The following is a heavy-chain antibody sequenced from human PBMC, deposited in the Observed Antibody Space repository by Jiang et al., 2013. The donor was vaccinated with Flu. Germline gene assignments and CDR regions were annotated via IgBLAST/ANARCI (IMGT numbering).Heavy chain of an antibody. CDR1: GFTFSSYE. CDR2: ISSSGSTI. CDR3: ARGIYGDYDYYYYGMDV. D-gene: IGHD4-17*01. V-gene: IGHV3-48*03. J-gene: IGHJ6*02. Sequence: QLLESGGGLVQPGGSLRLSCAASGFTFSSYEMNWVRQAPGKGLEWVSYISSSGSTIYYADSVKGRFTISRDNAKNSLYLQMNSLRAEDTAVYYCARGIYGDYDYYYYGMDVWGQGTTVTVSS.